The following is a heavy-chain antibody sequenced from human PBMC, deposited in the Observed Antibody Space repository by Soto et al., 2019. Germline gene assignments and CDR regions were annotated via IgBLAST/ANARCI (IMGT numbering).Heavy chain of an antibody. CDR1: GGSFSGYY. Sequence: SETLSLTCAVYGGSFSGYYWSWIRQPPGKGLEWIGEINHSGSTDYSPSLKSRVTISVDTSKNQFSLKLNSVTAADMAVYYCARGNWQQLAMRYGKDVWGQGTTVTVSS. D-gene: IGHD6-13*01. CDR2: INHSGST. J-gene: IGHJ6*02. V-gene: IGHV4-34*01. CDR3: ARGNWQQLAMRYGKDV.